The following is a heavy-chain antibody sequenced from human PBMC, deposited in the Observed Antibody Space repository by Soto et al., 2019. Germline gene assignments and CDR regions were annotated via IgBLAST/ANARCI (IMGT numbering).Heavy chain of an antibody. CDR2: ISGRGGTI. Sequence: GGSLRLSCAASGFPFSDFYMTWIRRAPGRGLQCLSYISGRGGTIYYADSVKGRFTISRDNAKNSLDLQMDGLRGDDTGVYYCARTTRELGVRFDYWGQGALVTVSS. CDR3: ARTTRELGVRFDY. CDR1: GFPFSDFY. J-gene: IGHJ4*02. V-gene: IGHV3-11*01. D-gene: IGHD1-26*01.